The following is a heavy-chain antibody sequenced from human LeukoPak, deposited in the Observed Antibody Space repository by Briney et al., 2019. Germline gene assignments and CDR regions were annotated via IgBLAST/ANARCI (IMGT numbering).Heavy chain of an antibody. CDR1: GGSISSSSYY. CDR3: ARHESNLGWFDP. D-gene: IGHD2/OR15-2a*01. V-gene: IGHV4-39*01. J-gene: IGHJ5*02. CDR2: IYYSGST. Sequence: SETLSLTCTVPGGSISSSSYYWGWIRQPPGKGLEWIGSIYYSGSTYYNPSLKSRVTISVDTSKNQFSLKLSSVTAADTAVYYCARHESNLGWFDPWGQGTLVTVSS.